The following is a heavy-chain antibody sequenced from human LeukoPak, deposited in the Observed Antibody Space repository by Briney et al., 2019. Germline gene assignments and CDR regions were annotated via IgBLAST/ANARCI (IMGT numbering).Heavy chain of an antibody. CDR2: IYYSGST. CDR3: ARVKPYPGAFDI. J-gene: IGHJ3*02. D-gene: IGHD2-2*02. V-gene: IGHV4-59*01. CDR1: GGSISSYY. Sequence: TSETLSLTCTVSGGSISSYYWSWIRQPPGKGLEWIGYIYYSGSTNYNPSLKSRVTISVDTSKNQFSLKLSSVTAADTAVYYCARVKPYPGAFDIWGQGTKVTVSS.